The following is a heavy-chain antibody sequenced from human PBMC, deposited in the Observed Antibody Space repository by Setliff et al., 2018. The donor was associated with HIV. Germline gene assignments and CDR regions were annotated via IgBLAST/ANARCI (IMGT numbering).Heavy chain of an antibody. Sequence: ASVKVSCKASGYNFTDYDINWVRQATGQGLEWMGWMNPNNGNTGYAEKFQGRVTMTRDTSISTAYMELTSLRSEDTAVYYCARESLNLGELSSNPDASDIWGQGTMVTVSS. V-gene: IGHV1-8*02. J-gene: IGHJ3*02. D-gene: IGHD3-16*02. CDR1: GYNFTDYD. CDR2: MNPNNGNT. CDR3: ARESLNLGELSSNPDASDI.